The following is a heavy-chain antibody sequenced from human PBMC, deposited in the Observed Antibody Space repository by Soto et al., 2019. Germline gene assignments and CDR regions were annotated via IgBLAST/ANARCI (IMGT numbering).Heavy chain of an antibody. J-gene: IGHJ6*02. CDR2: IYYSGST. Sequence: SETLSLTCTVSGGSISSGGYYWSWIRQHPGKGLEWIGYIYYSGSTYYNPSLKSRVTISVDTSKNQFSLKLSSVTAADTAVYYCARSSVRFSGVSYYYYGMDVWGQGTTVTVSS. CDR3: ARSSVRFSGVSYYYYGMDV. CDR1: GGSISSGGYY. D-gene: IGHD3-3*01. V-gene: IGHV4-31*03.